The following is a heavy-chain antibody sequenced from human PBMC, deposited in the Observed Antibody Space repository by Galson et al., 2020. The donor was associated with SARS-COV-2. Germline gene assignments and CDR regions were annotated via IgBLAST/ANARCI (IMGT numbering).Heavy chain of an antibody. Sequence: SETLSLTCTVSHGSIISDSYYLAWIRQSPGKGLEWIGTIFHSGGTYYNPSLRGRVTVSVDTSRKQFSLKLGSVTAADTAVYYCTRRVEKWLLPGNFDSWGQGTLVAVSS. V-gene: IGHV4-39*01. CDR2: IFHSGGT. CDR3: TRRVEKWLLPGNFDS. CDR1: HGSIISDSYY. J-gene: IGHJ4*02. D-gene: IGHD6-19*01.